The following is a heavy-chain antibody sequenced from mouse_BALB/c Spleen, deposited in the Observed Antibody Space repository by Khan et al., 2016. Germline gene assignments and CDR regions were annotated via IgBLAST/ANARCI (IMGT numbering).Heavy chain of an antibody. CDR1: GFKIKDTY. V-gene: IGHV14-3*02. J-gene: IGHJ2*01. Sequence: VQLQQSGADLVKPGASVRLSCTASGFKIKDTYMHWVKQSPEKGLDWMGRIDPANGNSRYGPKFQGKATITTDTSSKTAYLHLSNLTSADTAVDYCALEDGPDYFVYWGQGTTLTVSS. D-gene: IGHD2-3*01. CDR3: ALEDGPDYFVY. CDR2: IDPANGNS.